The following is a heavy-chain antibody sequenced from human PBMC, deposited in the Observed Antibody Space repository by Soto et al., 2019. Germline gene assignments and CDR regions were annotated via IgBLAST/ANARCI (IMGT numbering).Heavy chain of an antibody. CDR3: ARHHLVQRVSTGWFDP. Sequence: TVADGKIGSLSDHRSRKNKPPGKGLEWIGSIYYSGSTYYSPSLKSRVTISVDTSKNQFSLKLSSVTAADTAVYYCARHHLVQRVSTGWFDPWGQGTLVTVSS. CDR2: IYYSGST. CDR1: DGKIGSLSDH. J-gene: IGHJ5*02. D-gene: IGHD6-6*01. V-gene: IGHV4-39*01.